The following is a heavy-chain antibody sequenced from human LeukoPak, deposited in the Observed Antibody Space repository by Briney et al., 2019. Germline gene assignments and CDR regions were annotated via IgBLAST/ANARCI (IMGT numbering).Heavy chain of an antibody. CDR3: ARDVGGSYSFSWFDP. CDR2: ISWNSARI. J-gene: IGHJ5*02. Sequence: PGRSLRLSCVASGFNFDEYVMHWVRQAPGKGLEWVSSISWNSARIDYADSVKGRFTISRDNAKNSLYLQMNSLRAEDTALYYCARDVGGSYSFSWFDPWGQGTLVTVSS. D-gene: IGHD1-26*01. CDR1: GFNFDEYV. V-gene: IGHV3-9*01.